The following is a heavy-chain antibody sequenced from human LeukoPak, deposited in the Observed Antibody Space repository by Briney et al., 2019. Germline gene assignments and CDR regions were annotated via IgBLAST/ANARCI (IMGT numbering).Heavy chain of an antibody. J-gene: IGHJ4*02. CDR2: INHSGST. V-gene: IGHV4-34*01. D-gene: IGHD3-3*01. Sequence: PSETLSLTCAVYGGSFSGYYWSWIRQPPGKGLEWIGEINHSGSTNYNPSLKSRVTISVDTTKNQFSLKLSSVTAADTAVYYCAIHPGPHYDFWSGYSDYWGQGTLVTVSS. CDR3: AIHPGPHYDFWSGYSDY. CDR1: GGSFSGYY.